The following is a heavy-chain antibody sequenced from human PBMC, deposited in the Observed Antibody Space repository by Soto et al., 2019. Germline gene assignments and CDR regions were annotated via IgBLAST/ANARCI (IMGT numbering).Heavy chain of an antibody. Sequence: PSESLSLSCRVSGCSVSSNIYYWTWIRQHPGKGPEWIGHIYYSGSTYYNPSLKSRVTISLDMSKNQFSLKLTSVSAADTAVYYCARGYDYDSGGYLFDYWGQGTLVPFSS. CDR2: IYYSGST. V-gene: IGHV4-31*03. D-gene: IGHD3-22*01. J-gene: IGHJ4*02. CDR1: GCSVSSNIYY. CDR3: ARGYDYDSGGYLFDY.